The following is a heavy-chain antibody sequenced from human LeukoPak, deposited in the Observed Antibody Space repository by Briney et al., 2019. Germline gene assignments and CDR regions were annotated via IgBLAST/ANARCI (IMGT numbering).Heavy chain of an antibody. Sequence: TGGSLRLSCAASGFTFSSYGMHWVRQAPGKGLEWVAVISYDGSNKYYADSVKGRFTISRDNSKNTLYLQMNSLRAEDTAVYYCAKVRGRAHSYGSFDYWGQGTLVTVSS. J-gene: IGHJ4*02. V-gene: IGHV3-30*18. CDR1: GFTFSSYG. CDR3: AKVRGRAHSYGSFDY. CDR2: ISYDGSNK. D-gene: IGHD5-18*01.